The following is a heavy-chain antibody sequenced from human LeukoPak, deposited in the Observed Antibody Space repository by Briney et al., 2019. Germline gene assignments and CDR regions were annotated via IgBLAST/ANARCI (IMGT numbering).Heavy chain of an antibody. CDR1: GFTFSSYA. D-gene: IGHD6-13*01. V-gene: IGHV3-30-3*01. CDR2: ISYDGSNK. CDR3: AKDDIAAAYYYYYYMDV. Sequence: PGGSLRLSCAASGFTFSSYAMHWVRQAPGKGLEWVAVISYDGSNKYYADSVKGRFTISRDNSKNTLYLQMNSLRAEDTAVYYCAKDDIAAAYYYYYYMDVGEKGPTAPVPS. J-gene: IGHJ6*03.